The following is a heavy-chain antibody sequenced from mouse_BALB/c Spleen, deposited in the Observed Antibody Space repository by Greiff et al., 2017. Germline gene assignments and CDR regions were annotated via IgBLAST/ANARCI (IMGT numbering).Heavy chain of an antibody. V-gene: IGHV1S126*01. CDR3: AREGNRSYYFDY. CDR1: GYSFTSYW. Sequence: VQLQQSGPQLVRPGASVKISCKASGYSFTSYWMHWVKQRPGQGLEWIGMIDPSDSETRLNQKFKDKATLTVDKSSSTAYMQLSSPTSEDSAVYYCAREGNRSYYFDYWGQGTTLTVSS. D-gene: IGHD2-14*01. J-gene: IGHJ2*01. CDR2: IDPSDSET.